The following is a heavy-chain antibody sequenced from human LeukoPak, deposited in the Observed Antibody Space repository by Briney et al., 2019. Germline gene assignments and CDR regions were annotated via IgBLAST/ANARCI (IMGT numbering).Heavy chain of an antibody. J-gene: IGHJ4*02. CDR1: GFTLNDFY. CDR2: MSSSGRTI. D-gene: IGHD3-10*01. V-gene: IGHV3-11*01. CDR3: AREAEYGSGIYSPFDY. Sequence: GGSLRLSCAASGFTLNDFYMSWIRQAPGKELEWVAYMSSSGRTIYYSDSVKGRFTISRDDAKNSLFLQMNGLRAEDTAVYYCAREAEYGSGIYSPFDYWGQGNLVIVSS.